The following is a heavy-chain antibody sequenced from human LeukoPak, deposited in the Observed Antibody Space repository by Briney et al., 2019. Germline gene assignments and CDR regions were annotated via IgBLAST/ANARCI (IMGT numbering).Heavy chain of an antibody. CDR2: IMEDGSVK. Sequence: GGSLRLSCEAYGFTFKSHWMSWVRQAPGKGLEWVANIMEDGSVKNYVDSVKGRFTISRDNAKNSLYLQMNSLRAEDTAVYYCAGALFPFWSGYFAHGYMDVWGKGTTVTVSS. V-gene: IGHV3-7*01. J-gene: IGHJ6*03. CDR1: GFTFKSHW. CDR3: AGALFPFWSGYFAHGYMDV. D-gene: IGHD3-3*01.